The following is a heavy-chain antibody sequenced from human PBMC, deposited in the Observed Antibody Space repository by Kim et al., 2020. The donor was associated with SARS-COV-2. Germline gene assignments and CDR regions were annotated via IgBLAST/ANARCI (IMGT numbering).Heavy chain of an antibody. D-gene: IGHD3-3*01. CDR1: GYTFTNYG. J-gene: IGHJ6*02. CDR2: ISGYNGNT. Sequence: ASVKVSCKASGYTFTNYGLTWVRQAPGQGLEYVGWISGYNGNTNSAQKVQGRVTLARDTSTTTAYMILDSLTVDDTAVYYCARDGRRNSQGLGMDVWGQGTTVTVSS. V-gene: IGHV1-18*01. CDR3: ARDGRRNSQGLGMDV.